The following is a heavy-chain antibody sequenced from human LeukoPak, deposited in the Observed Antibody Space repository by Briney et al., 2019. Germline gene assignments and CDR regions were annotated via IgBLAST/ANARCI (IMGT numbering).Heavy chain of an antibody. CDR3: ARLSYSSGWYGDYFDY. CDR2: IYYSGST. J-gene: IGHJ4*02. Sequence: SETLSLTCTVSGGSISSYYWGWIRQPPGKGLEWIGSIYYSGSTYYNPSLKSRVTISVDTSKNQFSLKLNSVTAADTAVYYCARLSYSSGWYGDYFDYWGQGTLVTVSS. D-gene: IGHD6-19*01. V-gene: IGHV4-39*01. CDR1: GGSISSYY.